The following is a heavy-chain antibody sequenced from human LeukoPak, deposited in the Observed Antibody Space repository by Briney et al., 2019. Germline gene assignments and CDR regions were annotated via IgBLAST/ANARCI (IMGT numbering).Heavy chain of an antibody. D-gene: IGHD2-2*01. CDR3: ARDCYCSSTSCYGVDYYYGMDV. J-gene: IGHJ6*02. V-gene: IGHV3-7*01. CDR1: GFTFSSYW. CDR2: IKQDGSEK. Sequence: PGGSLRLSCAASGFTFSSYWMSWVRQAPGKGLEWVANIKQDGSEKYYVDSVKGRYTISRDNAKNSLYLQMNSLRAGDTAVYYCARDCYCSSTSCYGVDYYYGMDVWGQGTTVTVSS.